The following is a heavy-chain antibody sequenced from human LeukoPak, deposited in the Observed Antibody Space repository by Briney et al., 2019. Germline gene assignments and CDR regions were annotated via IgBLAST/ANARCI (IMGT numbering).Heavy chain of an antibody. CDR3: ARVSITMVRGVILYYFDY. CDR1: GGSISSYY. V-gene: IGHV4-59*01. D-gene: IGHD3-10*01. CDR2: IYYSGST. J-gene: IGHJ4*02. Sequence: PSETLSLTCTVSGGSISSYYWSWLRQPPGKGLEWIGYIYYSGSTNYNPSLKSRVTISVDTSKNQFSLKLSSVTAADTAVYYCARVSITMVRGVILYYFDYWGQGTLVTVSS.